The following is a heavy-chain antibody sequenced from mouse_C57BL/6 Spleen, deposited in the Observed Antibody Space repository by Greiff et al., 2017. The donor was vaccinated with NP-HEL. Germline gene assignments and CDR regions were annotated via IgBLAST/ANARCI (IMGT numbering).Heavy chain of an antibody. CDR3: AHDYDGTWFAY. Sequence: VQVVESGPELVKPGASVKISCKASGYAFSSSWMNWVKQRPGKGLEWIGRIYPGDGDTNYNGKFKAKATLTADKSSSTAYMQLSSLTSEDSAVYFCAHDYDGTWFAYWGQGTLVTVSA. D-gene: IGHD2-4*01. J-gene: IGHJ3*01. V-gene: IGHV1-82*01. CDR2: IYPGDGDT. CDR1: GYAFSSSW.